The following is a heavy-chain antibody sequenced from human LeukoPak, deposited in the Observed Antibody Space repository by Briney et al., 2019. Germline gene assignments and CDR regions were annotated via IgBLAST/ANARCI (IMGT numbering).Heavy chain of an antibody. D-gene: IGHD2-2*01. J-gene: IGHJ5*02. CDR3: ARSKGYCSSTSCGWFDP. CDR2: IGTAGDT. CDR1: GFTFSSYD. V-gene: IGHV3-13*01. Sequence: PGGSLRLSCAASGFTFSSYDMHRVRQATGKGLEWVSAIGTAGDTYYPGSVKGRFTISRENAKNSLYLQMSSLRAGDTAVYYCARSKGYCSSTSCGWFDPWGQGTLVTVSS.